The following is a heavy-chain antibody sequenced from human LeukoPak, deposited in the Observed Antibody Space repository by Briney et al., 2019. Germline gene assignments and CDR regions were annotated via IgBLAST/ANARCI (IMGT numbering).Heavy chain of an antibody. CDR2: IIPILGIA. CDR3: ARDPLPAGNYYDSSGYRPPNY. J-gene: IGHJ4*02. Sequence: GASVKVSCKASGGTFSSYAISWVRQAPGQGLEWMGRIIPILGIANYAQKFQGRVTITADKSTSTAYMELSSLRSEDTAVYYCARDPLPAGNYYDSSGYRPPNYWGQGTLVTVSS. V-gene: IGHV1-69*04. D-gene: IGHD3-22*01. CDR1: GGTFSSYA.